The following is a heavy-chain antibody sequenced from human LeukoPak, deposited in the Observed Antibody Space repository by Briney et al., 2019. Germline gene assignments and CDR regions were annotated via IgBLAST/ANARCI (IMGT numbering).Heavy chain of an antibody. J-gene: IGHJ5*02. CDR1: GFTFSSYT. D-gene: IGHD4-23*01. CDR2: ISYDGSKK. Sequence: PGGSLRLSCAASGFTFSSYTMHWVRQAPGKRLEWVAVISYDGSKKYYADSVKGRFTISRDNSKNTLYLQMNSLRPEDTAVYYCAGSVVTAYNWFDPWGQGTLVTVSS. CDR3: AGSVVTAYNWFDP. V-gene: IGHV3-30*04.